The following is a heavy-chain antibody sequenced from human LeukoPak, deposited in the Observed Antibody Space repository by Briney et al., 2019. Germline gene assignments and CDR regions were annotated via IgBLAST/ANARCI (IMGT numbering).Heavy chain of an antibody. J-gene: IGHJ5*02. Sequence: SETLSLTCTVSGGSISSSSHYWGWIRHPPGKGLEWIGQIKHSGRTNYHPSRKSRVTISVDTSKNQFSLKLSSVTAADTAVYYCARRIITVRGVIIRRRLSWSDPWGQGTLVTVSS. D-gene: IGHD3-10*01. CDR3: ARRIITVRGVIIRRRLSWSDP. V-gene: IGHV4-39*07. CDR2: IKHSGRT. CDR1: GGSISSSSHY.